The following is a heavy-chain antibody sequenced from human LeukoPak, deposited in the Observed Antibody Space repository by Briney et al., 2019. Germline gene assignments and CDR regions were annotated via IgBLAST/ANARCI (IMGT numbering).Heavy chain of an antibody. CDR2: IIPIFGTA. J-gene: IGHJ6*03. V-gene: IGHV1-69*05. CDR1: GYTFTGYY. Sequence: GASVKVSCKASGYTFTGYYMHWVRQAPGQGLEWTGGIIPIFGTANYAQKFQGRVTITTDESTSTAYMELSSLRSEDTAVYYCARDNQCGGPMVTPNPCYYMDVWGKGTTVTVSS. D-gene: IGHD5-18*01. CDR3: ARDNQCGGPMVTPNPCYYMDV.